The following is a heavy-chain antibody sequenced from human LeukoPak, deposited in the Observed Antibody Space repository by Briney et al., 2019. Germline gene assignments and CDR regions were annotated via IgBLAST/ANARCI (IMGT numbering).Heavy chain of an antibody. CDR1: GGTFSNYA. CDR3: ATKKEDYGDYLPPFY. D-gene: IGHD4-17*01. Sequence: GASVTVSCKASGGTFSNYAISWVRQAPGQGLEWMGGIIPIFGTTNYAQKFKGRVTITADESTSTAYMELSSLRSEDTAVYYCATKKEDYGDYLPPFYWGQGTLVTVSS. J-gene: IGHJ4*02. V-gene: IGHV1-69*01. CDR2: IIPIFGTT.